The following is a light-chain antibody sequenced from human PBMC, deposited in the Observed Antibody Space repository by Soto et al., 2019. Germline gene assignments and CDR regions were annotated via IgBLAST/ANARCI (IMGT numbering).Light chain of an antibody. Sequence: EVVLTQSPGTLSLSPGERATLSCRASQCVSNNYFAWYQQKPGQAPRLLIFGSSDRATGIPDRFSGSGSGTDFTLTISRLEPEDCAAYYCQQYGSSPPYTFGQGTKLEIK. CDR1: QCVSNNY. CDR3: QQYGSSPPYT. V-gene: IGKV3-20*01. CDR2: GSS. J-gene: IGKJ2*01.